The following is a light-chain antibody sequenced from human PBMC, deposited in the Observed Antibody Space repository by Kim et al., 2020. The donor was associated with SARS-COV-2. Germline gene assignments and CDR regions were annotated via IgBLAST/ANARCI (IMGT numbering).Light chain of an antibody. CDR2: QGS. Sequence: VSPGQTASITCSGDKLGDKYACWYQQKPGQSPVLVIYQGSKRPSGIPERFSGSNSGNTATLTISGTQAMDEADYYCQAWDSSTHVVFGGGTQLTVL. J-gene: IGLJ2*01. V-gene: IGLV3-1*01. CDR1: KLGDKY. CDR3: QAWDSSTHVV.